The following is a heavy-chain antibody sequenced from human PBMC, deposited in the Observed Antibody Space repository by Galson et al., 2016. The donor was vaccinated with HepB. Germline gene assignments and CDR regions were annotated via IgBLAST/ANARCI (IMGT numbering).Heavy chain of an antibody. D-gene: IGHD1-26*01. CDR2: IYHSGDS. CDR1: GASFSSGHW. V-gene: IGHV4-4*02. Sequence: SETLSLTCAVSGASFSSGHWWTWVRQPPGKGLEWIGEIYHSGDSNSNPSLKSRVTISLDKSKNQFSLKLNSVTAADTAVYYCATGVGVPTPYSIAYWGQGRLVTVSS. CDR3: ATGVGVPTPYSIAY. J-gene: IGHJ4*02.